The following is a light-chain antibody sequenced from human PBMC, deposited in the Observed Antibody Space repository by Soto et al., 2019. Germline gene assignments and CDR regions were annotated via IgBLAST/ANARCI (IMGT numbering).Light chain of an antibody. J-gene: IGLJ2*01. CDR1: SSDVGSHNF. CDR3: CLYAGSSTVV. Sequence: QSALTQPASVSGSPGQLITISCTGTSSDVGSHNFVSWYQHHPDKAPKLMIYEGSKRPSGVSNRFSGSKSGNTASLTISGLQAEDEADYYCCLYAGSSTVVFGGGTKLTVL. V-gene: IGLV2-23*01. CDR2: EGS.